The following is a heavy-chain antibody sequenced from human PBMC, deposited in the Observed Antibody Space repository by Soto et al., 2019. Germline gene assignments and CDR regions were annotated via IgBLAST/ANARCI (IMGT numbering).Heavy chain of an antibody. Sequence: QVQLVQSGAEVKKPGSSVKVSCKASGGTFSSYTISWVRQAPGQGLEWMGRIIPILGIANYAQKFQGRVTITADKFTSTAYRELSSLRSADTAVYYCARYRGDGYERVWGQGTLVTVSS. D-gene: IGHD5-12*01. CDR1: GGTFSSYT. V-gene: IGHV1-69*02. CDR3: ARYRGDGYERV. J-gene: IGHJ4*02. CDR2: IIPILGIA.